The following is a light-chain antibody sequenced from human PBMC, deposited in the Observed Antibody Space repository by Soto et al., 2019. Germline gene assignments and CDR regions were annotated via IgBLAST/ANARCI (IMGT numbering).Light chain of an antibody. J-gene: IGKJ4*01. CDR3: QPANSFPLT. Sequence: DIQMTPSPSSVSSSVGDRVTITCRTSQGISNWLAWYQQKPGKAPKLLIYAASSLQSGVRSRLSGSGSGTDFTLTISSLQPEDFAAYYCQPANSFPLTFGGGTKVEI. CDR2: AAS. V-gene: IGKV1-12*01. CDR1: QGISNW.